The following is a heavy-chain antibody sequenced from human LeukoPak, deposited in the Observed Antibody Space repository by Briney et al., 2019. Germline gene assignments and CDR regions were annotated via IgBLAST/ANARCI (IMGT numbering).Heavy chain of an antibody. CDR2: IYSGGST. V-gene: IGHV3-53*01. CDR1: GFTFSSYA. CDR3: AVEYYYGSGSLN. J-gene: IGHJ4*02. Sequence: GGSLRLSCAASGFTFSSYAMSWVRQAPGKGLEWVSVIYSGGSTYYADSVKGRFTISRDNSKNTLYLQMNSLRAEDTAVYYCAVEYYYGSGSLNWGQGTLVTVSS. D-gene: IGHD3-10*01.